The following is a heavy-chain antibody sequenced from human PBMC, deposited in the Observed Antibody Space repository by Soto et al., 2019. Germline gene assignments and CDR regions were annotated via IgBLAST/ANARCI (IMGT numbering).Heavy chain of an antibody. J-gene: IGHJ6*02. CDR1: GGSISSGGYY. V-gene: IGHV4-61*08. CDR2: IYYSGST. Sequence: SETLSLTCTVSGGSISSGGYYWSRIRQPPGKGLEWIGYIYYSGSTNYNPSLKSRVTISVDTSKNQFSLKLSSVTAADTAVYYCARGQSTRDTAMAYGMDVWGQGTTVTVSS. D-gene: IGHD5-18*01. CDR3: ARGQSTRDTAMAYGMDV.